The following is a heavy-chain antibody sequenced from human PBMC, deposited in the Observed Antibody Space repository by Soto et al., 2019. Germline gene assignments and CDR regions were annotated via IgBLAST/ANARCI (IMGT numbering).Heavy chain of an antibody. CDR2: ISGSGGST. D-gene: IGHD3-22*01. J-gene: IGHJ4*02. Sequence: GGSLRLSCAASGFTFSSYAMSWVRQAPGKGLEWVSAISGSGGSTYYADSVKGRFNISRDNSKNTLYLQMNSLRAEDTAVYYCAKDRHIITMIVVVTARTPYFDYWGQGTLVTVSS. CDR3: AKDRHIITMIVVVTARTPYFDY. CDR1: GFTFSSYA. V-gene: IGHV3-23*01.